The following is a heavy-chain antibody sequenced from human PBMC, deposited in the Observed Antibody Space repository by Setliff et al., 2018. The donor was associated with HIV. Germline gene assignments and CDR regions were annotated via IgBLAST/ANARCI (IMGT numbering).Heavy chain of an antibody. Sequence: PSETLSLTCNVSGASISSGTFYWTWIRQPAGKGLEWIGHISTRGTTNYNPSLKSRVTMSADTSNNQFFLKLTSVAATDTAVYYCASYYGADEPAYYVDFWGQG. D-gene: IGHD3-22*01. CDR1: GASISSGTFY. CDR2: ISTRGTT. V-gene: IGHV4-61*09. J-gene: IGHJ4*02. CDR3: ASYYGADEPAYYVDF.